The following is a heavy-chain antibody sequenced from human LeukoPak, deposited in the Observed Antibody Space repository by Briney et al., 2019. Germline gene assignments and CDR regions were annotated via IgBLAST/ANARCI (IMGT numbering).Heavy chain of an antibody. CDR1: GFTFSSYS. Sequence: PGGSLRLSCAASGFTFSSYSMNWVRQAPGKGLEWVSSISSSSSYIYYADSVKGRFTISRDNAKNSLYLQMNILRAEDTAVYYCARDFNIAYCGGDCYWDSVYFDYWGQGTLVTVSS. D-gene: IGHD2-21*02. V-gene: IGHV3-21*01. J-gene: IGHJ4*02. CDR2: ISSSSSYI. CDR3: ARDFNIAYCGGDCYWDSVYFDY.